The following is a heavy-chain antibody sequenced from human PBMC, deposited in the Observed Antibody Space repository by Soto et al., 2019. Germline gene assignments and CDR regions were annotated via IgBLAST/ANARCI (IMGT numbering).Heavy chain of an antibody. CDR3: ATESGGRGYRASFYYGMDV. V-gene: IGHV1-69*11. CDR1: GGSLRKYA. Sequence: QVQLLQSGVEVKKPGSSVKVSCKGSGGSLRKYAVSWLRQAPGQGLEWIGGTVSMLGATTYAQTFQGRVTVTADESTNTVNMESSSLTSKDTAIYCCATESGGRGYRASFYYGMDVWGQGTTVTVSS. CDR2: TVSMLGAT. J-gene: IGHJ6*02. D-gene: IGHD3-10*01.